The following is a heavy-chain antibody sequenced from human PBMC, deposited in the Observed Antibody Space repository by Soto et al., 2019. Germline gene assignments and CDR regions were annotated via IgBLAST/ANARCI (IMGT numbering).Heavy chain of an antibody. CDR1: GGSISSYY. Sequence: SETLSLTCTVSGGSISSYYWSWIRQPPGKGLEWIGYIYYTGNTNYNPSLKSRVTISVDTSKNQFSLKLTSLTAADTAVYYCARARTSSAVDFDYWGQGTLVTLSS. CDR3: ARARTSSAVDFDY. V-gene: IGHV4-59*01. CDR2: IYYTGNT. J-gene: IGHJ4*02. D-gene: IGHD6-19*01.